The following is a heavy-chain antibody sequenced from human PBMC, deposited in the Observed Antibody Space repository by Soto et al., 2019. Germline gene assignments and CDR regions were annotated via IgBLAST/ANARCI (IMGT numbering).Heavy chain of an antibody. Sequence: SVKVSCKASGGTFSSFGISWVRQAPGQGLEWMGGIIPVFGRPNYAQRFRGRLTITADESTNTSYMELIDLTSEDTAVYYCAREASGYDLWGQGTQVTVSS. V-gene: IGHV1-69*13. CDR1: GGTFSSFG. D-gene: IGHD5-12*01. J-gene: IGHJ1*01. CDR3: AREASGYDL. CDR2: IIPVFGRP.